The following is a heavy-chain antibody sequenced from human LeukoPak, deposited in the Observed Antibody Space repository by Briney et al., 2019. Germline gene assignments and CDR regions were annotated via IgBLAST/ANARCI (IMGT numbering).Heavy chain of an antibody. J-gene: IGHJ4*02. V-gene: IGHV4-4*09. D-gene: IGHD3-10*01. Sequence: SETLSLTCTVSGGSISSYYWGWIRQPPGEGLEWIGYTHTSGSTNYNPSLKSRVTISADTSKNQFSLKLSSETAADTAVYYCARHMDYSGSGTYFDYWGQGTLVTVSS. CDR2: THTSGST. CDR1: GGSISSYY. CDR3: ARHMDYSGSGTYFDY.